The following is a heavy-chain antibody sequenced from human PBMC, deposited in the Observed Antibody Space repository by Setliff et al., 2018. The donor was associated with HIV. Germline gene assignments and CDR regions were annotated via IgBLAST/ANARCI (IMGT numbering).Heavy chain of an antibody. Sequence: PSETLSLTCNVSGVSMSSHYWSWNRQAPGQPPKKGLEWIGNIYYSGTTNYNPSRESRVTISIYTSKSQFSLKLTSVTTADTAMYYCAGRGGYNDWYFDYWGQGALVTVSS. D-gene: IGHD5-12*01. CDR2: IYYSGTT. CDR1: GVSMSSHY. CDR3: AGRGGYNDWYFDY. J-gene: IGHJ4*02. V-gene: IGHV4-59*11.